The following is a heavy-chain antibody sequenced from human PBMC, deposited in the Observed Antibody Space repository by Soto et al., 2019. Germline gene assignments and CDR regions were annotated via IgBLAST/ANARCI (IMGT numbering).Heavy chain of an antibody. CDR3: AQDRGWGLVSPSHAY. J-gene: IGHJ4*02. D-gene: IGHD6-19*01. Sequence: EVQLLESGGGLVQPGGSLRVSCAASGFTFRTFVMSWVRQAPGKGLEWVSAIRGSGGETFYADSVKGRFTISRDNSRNPLYQQLSSLRDEDTALYFCAQDRGWGLVSPSHAYWGRGTLVTVSS. V-gene: IGHV3-23*01. CDR2: IRGSGGET. CDR1: GFTFRTFV.